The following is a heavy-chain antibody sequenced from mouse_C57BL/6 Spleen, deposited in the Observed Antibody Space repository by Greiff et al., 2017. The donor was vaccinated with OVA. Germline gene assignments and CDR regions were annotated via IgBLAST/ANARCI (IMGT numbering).Heavy chain of an antibody. CDR1: GYTFTDYY. Sequence: QVQLQQSGAELVRPGASVKLSCKASGYTFTDYYINWVKQRPGQGLEWIARIYPGSGNTYYNEKFKGKATLTAEKSSSTAYMQLSSLTSEDSAVYFCARGLGQLRLRGAMDYWGQGTSVTVSS. CDR3: ARGLGQLRLRGAMDY. CDR2: IYPGSGNT. D-gene: IGHD3-2*02. V-gene: IGHV1-76*01. J-gene: IGHJ4*01.